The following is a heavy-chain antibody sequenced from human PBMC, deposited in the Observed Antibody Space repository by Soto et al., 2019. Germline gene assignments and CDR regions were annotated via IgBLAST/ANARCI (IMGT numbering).Heavy chain of an antibody. CDR3: ARVSADDYGDYVGSAFDI. CDR2: INSDGSST. D-gene: IGHD4-17*01. J-gene: IGHJ3*02. CDR1: GFTFSSYW. Sequence: EVQLVESGGGLVQPGGSLRLSCAASGFTFSSYWMHWVRQAPGKGLVWVSRINSDGSSTSSADSVKSRFTISRDNAKNTLYLQMNRLRGEDTAVYYCARVSADDYGDYVGSAFDIWGQATMVTVSS. V-gene: IGHV3-74*01.